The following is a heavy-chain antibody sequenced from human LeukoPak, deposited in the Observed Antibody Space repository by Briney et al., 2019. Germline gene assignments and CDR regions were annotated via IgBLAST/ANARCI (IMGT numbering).Heavy chain of an antibody. J-gene: IGHJ4*02. Sequence: GGSLRLSCAASGLTFSSYGMHWVRQAPGKGLEWVAVIWYDGSNKYYADSVKGRFTISRDNSKNTLYLQMNSLRAEDTAVYYCAKEYCSGGSCYRNFDYWGQGTLVTVSS. D-gene: IGHD2-15*01. CDR2: IWYDGSNK. CDR1: GLTFSSYG. V-gene: IGHV3-33*06. CDR3: AKEYCSGGSCYRNFDY.